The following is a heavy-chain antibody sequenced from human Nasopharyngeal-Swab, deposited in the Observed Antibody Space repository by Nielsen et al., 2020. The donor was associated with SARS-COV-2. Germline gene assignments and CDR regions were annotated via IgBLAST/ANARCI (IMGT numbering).Heavy chain of an antibody. D-gene: IGHD6-19*01. J-gene: IGHJ3*02. CDR1: GFTFDDYV. CDR2: ISWNSRSI. V-gene: IGHV3-9*01. Sequence: LSLTCAASGFTFDDYVMHWVRQAPGKGLEWVSNISWNSRSIGYADSVKGRFTISRDNAKNSLYLQMNSLRAEDTALYYCASGIAVAGTDALDIWGQGTMVTVSS. CDR3: ASGIAVAGTDALDI.